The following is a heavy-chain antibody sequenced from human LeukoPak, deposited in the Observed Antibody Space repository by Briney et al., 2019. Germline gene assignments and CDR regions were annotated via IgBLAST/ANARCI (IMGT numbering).Heavy chain of an antibody. J-gene: IGHJ4*02. V-gene: IGHV3-7*01. CDR3: ARPIAPD. CDR2: IKDDGSDK. CDR1: GFTFSSDW. Sequence: GGSLRLSCVASGFTFSSDWMSWVRQAPGKGLEGVANIKDDGSDKYYVDSVKGRFTISRDNAKTSLYLQMDSLRVEDTAVYYCARPIAPDWGQGTLVTVSS.